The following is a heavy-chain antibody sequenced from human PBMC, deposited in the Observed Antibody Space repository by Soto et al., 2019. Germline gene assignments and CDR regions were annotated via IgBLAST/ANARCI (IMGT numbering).Heavy chain of an antibody. D-gene: IGHD1-1*01. V-gene: IGHV3-53*04. CDR2: IYSGGST. CDR3: ARETAGTPHAFDI. CDR1: GFPVSSNY. J-gene: IGHJ3*02. Sequence: PGGSLRLSCAASGFPVSSNYMSWVRQAPGKGLEWVSVIYSGGSTYYADSVKGRFTISRHNSKNTLYLQMNSLRAEDTAVYYCARETAGTPHAFDIWGQGTMVTVSS.